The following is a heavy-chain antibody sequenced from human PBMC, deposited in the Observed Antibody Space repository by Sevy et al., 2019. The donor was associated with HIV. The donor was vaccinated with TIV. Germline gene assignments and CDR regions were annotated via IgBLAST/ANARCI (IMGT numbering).Heavy chain of an antibody. D-gene: IGHD6-13*01. CDR2: MNPNSGNT. CDR1: GYTFTSYD. Sequence: ASVKVSCKASGYTFTSYDINWVRQVTGQGLEWMGWMNPNSGNTGYAQKFQGRVTITRNTSISTAYMELSSLRSEDTAVYYCAREGGIAAAVAPHDAFDIWGQGTMVTVSS. V-gene: IGHV1-8*03. CDR3: AREGGIAAAVAPHDAFDI. J-gene: IGHJ3*02.